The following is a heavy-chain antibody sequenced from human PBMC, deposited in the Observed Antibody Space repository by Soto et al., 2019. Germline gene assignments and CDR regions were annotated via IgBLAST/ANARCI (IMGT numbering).Heavy chain of an antibody. V-gene: IGHV1-69*13. J-gene: IGHJ4*02. CDR2: IIPIFGTA. CDR1: GGTFSSYA. Sequence: GASVKVSCKASGGTFSSYAISWVRQAPGQGLEWMGGIIPIFGTANYAQKFQGRVTITADESTSTAYMELSSLRSEDTAVYYCATNRHLNYDILTGYPDYWGQGTLVTVSS. D-gene: IGHD3-9*01. CDR3: ATNRHLNYDILTGYPDY.